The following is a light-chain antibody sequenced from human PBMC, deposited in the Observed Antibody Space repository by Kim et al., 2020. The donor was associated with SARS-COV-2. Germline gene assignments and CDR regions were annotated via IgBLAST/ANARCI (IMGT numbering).Light chain of an antibody. CDR1: QNVNNN. J-gene: IGKJ4*01. CDR2: GAS. CDR3: QQYNNWPRT. V-gene: IGKV3-15*01. Sequence: EIAMTQSPATLSVSPGERATLSCRASQNVNNNLDWYQQKPGQAPRLLIYGASARATGIPDRFSGRGSGTEFTLTIRSLQPEDFAIYYCQQYNNWPRTFGGGTKVDIK.